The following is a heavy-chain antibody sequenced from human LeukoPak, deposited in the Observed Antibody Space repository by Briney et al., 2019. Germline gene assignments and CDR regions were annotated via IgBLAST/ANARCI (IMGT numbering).Heavy chain of an antibody. Sequence: GGSLRLSCAASGFTFSSYWMSWVRQAPGKGLEWVANIKQDGSEKYYVDSVKGRFTISRDNAKNSLYLQMNSLRAEDTAVYYCARVSPYGSGSYLLDYWGQGTLVTVSS. CDR3: ARVSPYGSGSYLLDY. D-gene: IGHD3-10*01. CDR1: GFTFSSYW. J-gene: IGHJ4*02. CDR2: IKQDGSEK. V-gene: IGHV3-7*01.